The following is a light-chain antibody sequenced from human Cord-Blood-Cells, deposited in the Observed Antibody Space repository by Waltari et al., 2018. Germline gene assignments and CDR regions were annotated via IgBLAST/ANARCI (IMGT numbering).Light chain of an antibody. V-gene: IGKV3-15*01. CDR2: SAS. Sequence: EIVMTQSPATLSVSPGERATLSCRASQSVSSNLALYQQKPGQAPRLLIYSASTRATRIPAKYSGSWSGIECNLRISIVQTEGFAVYCVQQYNNWAPGFTFGRGTKVDIK. CDR1: QSVSSN. CDR3: QQYNNWAPGFT. J-gene: IGKJ3*01.